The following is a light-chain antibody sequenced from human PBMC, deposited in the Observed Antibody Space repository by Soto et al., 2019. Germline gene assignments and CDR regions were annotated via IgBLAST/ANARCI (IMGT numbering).Light chain of an antibody. CDR3: QQSQTRVT. CDR2: DIS. J-gene: IGKJ2*01. V-gene: IGKV1-39*01. Sequence: DIQMTQSPSSLSASVGDRVTITCRTSQNIYKYLSWYHHRAGKAPSLLIYDISTLQSGVSPRFSGSGSGTDFTLTIDSLQPADFGTYFCQQSQTRVTFGPGTKLEIK. CDR1: QNIYKY.